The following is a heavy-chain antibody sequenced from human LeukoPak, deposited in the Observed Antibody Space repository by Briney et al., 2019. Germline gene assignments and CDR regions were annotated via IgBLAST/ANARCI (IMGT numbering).Heavy chain of an antibody. Sequence: ASVKVSCKASGYTFTSYYMHWVRQAPGQGLEWMGIINPSGGSTSYAQKFQGRVTMTGDTSTSTVYMELSSLRSEDTAVYYCARGESNDYGDYGPFYYWGQGTLVTVSS. V-gene: IGHV1-46*01. D-gene: IGHD4-17*01. CDR3: ARGESNDYGDYGPFYY. J-gene: IGHJ4*02. CDR1: GYTFTSYY. CDR2: INPSGGST.